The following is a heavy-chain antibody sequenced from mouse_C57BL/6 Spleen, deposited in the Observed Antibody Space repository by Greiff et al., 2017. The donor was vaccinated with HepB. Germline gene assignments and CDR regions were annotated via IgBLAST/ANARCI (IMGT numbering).Heavy chain of an antibody. V-gene: IGHV5-9-1*02. CDR2: ISSGGDYI. Sequence: EVNVVESGEGLVKPGGSLKLSCAASGFTFSSYAMSWVRQTPEKRLEWVAYISSGGDYIYYADTVKGRFTISRDNARNTLYLQMSSLKSEDTAMYYCTRDRGLFDYWGQGTTLTVSS. CDR3: TRDRGLFDY. J-gene: IGHJ2*01. CDR1: GFTFSSYA.